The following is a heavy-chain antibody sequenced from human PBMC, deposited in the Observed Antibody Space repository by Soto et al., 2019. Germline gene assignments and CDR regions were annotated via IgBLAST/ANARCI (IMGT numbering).Heavy chain of an antibody. J-gene: IGHJ4*02. CDR1: GFSLDTWGVG. Sequence: QITLKESGPTLVRPTETLTLTCTVSGFSLDTWGVGVGWIRQPPGKAPEWLAVIYWDNDKRYSPSLKNRLIITKDTSKNQVVLTMTNTDPVDTVTYYCARALGSWGAYYFDHWGQGALVTVYS. D-gene: IGHD3-16*01. CDR2: IYWDNDK. CDR3: ARALGSWGAYYFDH. V-gene: IGHV2-5*02.